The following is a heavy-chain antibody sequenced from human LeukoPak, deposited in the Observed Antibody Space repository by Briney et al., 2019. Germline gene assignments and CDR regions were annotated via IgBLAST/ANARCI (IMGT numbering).Heavy chain of an antibody. Sequence: GASVKVSCKASGGTFSSYAISWVRQAPGQGLEWMGRIIPILGIANYAQKFQGRVTITADESTSTAYMELSSLRSEDTAVYYCAREEMDTAMVFNPWGQGTLVTVSS. D-gene: IGHD5-18*01. CDR2: IIPILGIA. CDR3: AREEMDTAMVFNP. CDR1: GGTFSSYA. J-gene: IGHJ5*02. V-gene: IGHV1-69*04.